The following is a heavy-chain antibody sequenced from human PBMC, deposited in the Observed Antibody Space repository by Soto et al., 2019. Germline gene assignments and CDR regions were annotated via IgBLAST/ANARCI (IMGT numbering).Heavy chain of an antibody. D-gene: IGHD6-25*01. J-gene: IGHJ4*02. V-gene: IGHV3-23*01. Sequence: EVHLLESGGGLVQPGGSLTLSCATSGFTFRSYAMVWVRQAAEKGLEWVASISNNGDTADYADSVKGRFTISSCNSENSLYLQINGLRAVDTAFYVCAKSRGFLGAIATLLDYWGQGTQVTVSS. CDR1: GFTFRSYA. CDR3: AKSRGFLGAIATLLDY. CDR2: ISNNGDTA.